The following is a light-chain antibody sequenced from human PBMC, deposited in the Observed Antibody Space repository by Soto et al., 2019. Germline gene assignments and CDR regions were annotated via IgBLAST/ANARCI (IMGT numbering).Light chain of an antibody. V-gene: IGKV3-20*01. J-gene: IGKJ1*01. CDR1: QSVSSSY. Sequence: EIVLTQSPGTLSLSPGERATLSCRASQSVSSSYLAGYQQKPGQAPRLLIYGASSRATGIPDRFSGSGSGTDFTLTISRLEPEDFAGYYCQQYGSSPWTFGQGTKVEIK. CDR3: QQYGSSPWT. CDR2: GAS.